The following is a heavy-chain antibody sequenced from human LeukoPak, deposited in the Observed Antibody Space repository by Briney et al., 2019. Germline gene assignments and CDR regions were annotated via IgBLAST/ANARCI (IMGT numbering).Heavy chain of an antibody. Sequence: ASVKVSCKASGYTFTGYYMHWVRQAPGQGLEWMGWINPNSGGTNYAQKFQGRVTMTRDTSTSTAYMELSRLRSDDTAVYYCARGQYCSGGSCYAFDYWGQGTLVTVSS. CDR1: GYTFTGYY. V-gene: IGHV1-2*02. CDR3: ARGQYCSGGSCYAFDY. D-gene: IGHD2-15*01. J-gene: IGHJ4*02. CDR2: INPNSGGT.